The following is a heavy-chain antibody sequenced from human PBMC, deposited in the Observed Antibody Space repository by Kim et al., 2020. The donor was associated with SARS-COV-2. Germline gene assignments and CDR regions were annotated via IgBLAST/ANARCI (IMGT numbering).Heavy chain of an antibody. J-gene: IGHJ2*01. V-gene: IGHV4-39*01. D-gene: IGHD6-19*01. CDR1: GGSISSSSYY. CDR3: ARHGGSSGWYPYWYFDL. CDR2: IYYSGGT. Sequence: SETLSLTCTVSGGSISSSSYYWGWIRQPPGKGLEWIGSIYYSGGTYYNPSLKSRVTISVDTSKNQFSLKLSSVTAADTAVYYCARHGGSSGWYPYWYFDLWGRGTLVTVSS.